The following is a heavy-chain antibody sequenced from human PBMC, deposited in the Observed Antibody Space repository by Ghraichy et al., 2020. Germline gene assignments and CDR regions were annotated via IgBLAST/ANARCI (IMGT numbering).Heavy chain of an antibody. J-gene: IGHJ4*02. Sequence: LSLTCAASGFTFSSYGMHWVRQAPGKGLEWVAVIWYDGSNKYYADSVKGRFTISRDNSKNTLYLQMNSLRAEDTAVYYCARGASSEYYDFWSGYYAGYQDYWGQGTLVTVSS. D-gene: IGHD3-3*01. CDR1: GFTFSSYG. CDR2: IWYDGSNK. CDR3: ARGASSEYYDFWSGYYAGYQDY. V-gene: IGHV3-33*01.